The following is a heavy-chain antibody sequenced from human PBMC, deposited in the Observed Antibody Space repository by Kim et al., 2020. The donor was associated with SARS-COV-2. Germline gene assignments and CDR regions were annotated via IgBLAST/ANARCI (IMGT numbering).Heavy chain of an antibody. CDR3: ATLTHFDY. CDR2: SSYI. D-gene: IGHD7-27*01. J-gene: IGHJ4*02. V-gene: IGHV3-21*01. Sequence: SSYIYYADSVKGRFTISRDNAKNSLYLQMNSLRAEDTAVYYCATLTHFDYWGQGTLVTVSS.